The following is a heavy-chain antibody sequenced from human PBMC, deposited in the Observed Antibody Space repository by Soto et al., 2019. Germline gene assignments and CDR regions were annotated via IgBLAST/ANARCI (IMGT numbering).Heavy chain of an antibody. CDR1: GFTFSSYA. D-gene: IGHD3-10*01. CDR2: ISGSGGST. J-gene: IGHJ5*02. CDR3: AKDLAGKLVRGVSPNWFDP. Sequence: PGGSLRLSCAASGFTFSSYAMSWVRQAPGKGLEWVSAISGSGGSTYYADSVKGRFTISRDNSKNTLYLQMNSLRAEDTAVYYCAKDLAGKLVRGVSPNWFDPWGQGTLVTVS. V-gene: IGHV3-23*01.